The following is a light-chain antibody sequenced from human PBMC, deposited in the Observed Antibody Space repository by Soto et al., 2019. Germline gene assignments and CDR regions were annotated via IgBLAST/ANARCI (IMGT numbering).Light chain of an antibody. J-gene: IGKJ4*01. Sequence: DIQMIPSPSSVSASVGDRVSITCRASQGISNWLAWYQQKPGRAPKLLIYTGSSLQSGFPSRFVGSGSGTDFTLTISSLLPEDVATYYCQQANSFPLTFGGGPKVEIK. CDR1: QGISNW. V-gene: IGKV1-12*01. CDR2: TGS. CDR3: QQANSFPLT.